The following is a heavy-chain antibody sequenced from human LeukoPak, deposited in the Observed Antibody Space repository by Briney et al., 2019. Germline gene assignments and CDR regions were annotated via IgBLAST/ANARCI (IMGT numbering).Heavy chain of an antibody. V-gene: IGHV1-8*01. CDR3: ARGFFPQNSYYDILTGYSSGFDP. Sequence: ASVKVSCKASRYTFTSYDINWVRQATGQGLEWMGWMNPNSGNTGYAQKFQGRVTMTRNTSISTAYMELSSLRSEDTAVYYCARGFFPQNSYYDILTGYSSGFDPWGQGTLVTVSS. CDR1: RYTFTSYD. CDR2: MNPNSGNT. D-gene: IGHD3-9*01. J-gene: IGHJ5*02.